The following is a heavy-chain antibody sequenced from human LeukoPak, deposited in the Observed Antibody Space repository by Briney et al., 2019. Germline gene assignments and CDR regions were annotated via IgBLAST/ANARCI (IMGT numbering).Heavy chain of an antibody. Sequence: PGGSLRLSCAASGFTVSSNYMSWVRQAPGKGLEWVSVIYSGGSTYYADSVKGRFTISRDNSKNTLYLQMNSLRAEDTAVYYCARAAANYYYYYMDVRGKGTTVTVSS. V-gene: IGHV3-53*01. CDR1: GFTVSSNY. CDR2: IYSGGST. CDR3: ARAAANYYYYYMDV. D-gene: IGHD6-25*01. J-gene: IGHJ6*03.